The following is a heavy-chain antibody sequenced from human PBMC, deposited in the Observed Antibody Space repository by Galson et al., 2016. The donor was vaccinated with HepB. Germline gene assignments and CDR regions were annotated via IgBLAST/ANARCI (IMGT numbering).Heavy chain of an antibody. V-gene: IGHV3-11*04. CDR2: ISTSGTTI. Sequence: SLRLSCAASGFTFSDYYMSWIRQAPGKGLEWVSYISTSGTTIYYADSVKGRFTISRDNAKNSLYLQMNSLEAEDTAIYYCARARTYYYDSSGYYTMAYWGQGTLVTVSS. J-gene: IGHJ4*02. CDR3: ARARTYYYDSSGYYTMAY. D-gene: IGHD3-22*01. CDR1: GFTFSDYY.